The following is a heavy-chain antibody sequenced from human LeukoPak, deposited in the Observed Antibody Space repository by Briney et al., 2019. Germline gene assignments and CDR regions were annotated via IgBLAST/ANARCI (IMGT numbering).Heavy chain of an antibody. D-gene: IGHD5-12*01. CDR3: ARRRGYSGYDPKPPNWFDP. CDR1: GGSISTYY. Sequence: SETLSLTCTVSGGSISTYYWSWIRQPPGKGLEWIGGINHSGSTNYNPSLKSRVTISVDTSKNQFSLKLSSVTAADTAVYYCARRRGYSGYDPKPPNWFDPWGQGTLVTVSS. CDR2: INHSGST. J-gene: IGHJ5*02. V-gene: IGHV4-34*01.